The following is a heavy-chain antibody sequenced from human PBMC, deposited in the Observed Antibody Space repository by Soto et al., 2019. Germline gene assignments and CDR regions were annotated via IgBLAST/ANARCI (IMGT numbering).Heavy chain of an antibody. V-gene: IGHV4-39*01. J-gene: IGHJ4*02. CDR2: IYYSGST. Sequence: QLQLQESGPGLVKPSETLSLTCTVSGGSISSSSYYWGWIRQPPGKGLEWIGSIYYSGSTYYNPSLKSRVTISVETTKNQFSLKLSSVTAADTAVYYCARSPDRGIVGATHLAYFDNWGQGTLVTVSS. D-gene: IGHD1-26*01. CDR1: GGSISSSSYY. CDR3: ARSPDRGIVGATHLAYFDN.